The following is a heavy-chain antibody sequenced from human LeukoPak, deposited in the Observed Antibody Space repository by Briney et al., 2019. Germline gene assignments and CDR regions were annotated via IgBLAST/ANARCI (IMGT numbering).Heavy chain of an antibody. J-gene: IGHJ4*02. Sequence: RASVKVSCKASGGTFSSYAISWVRQAPGQGLEWMGGIMPMFGKTIYAQKFQGRVTTTADKATSTAYMELSSLRSEDTAVYYCAGGRTDIVVVPATLRNYYFDYWGQGTLVTVSS. CDR2: IMPMFGKT. D-gene: IGHD2-2*01. CDR3: AGGRTDIVVVPATLRNYYFDY. CDR1: GGTFSSYA. V-gene: IGHV1-69*06.